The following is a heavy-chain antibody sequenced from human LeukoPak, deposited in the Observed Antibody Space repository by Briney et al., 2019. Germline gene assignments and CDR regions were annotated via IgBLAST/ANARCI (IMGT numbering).Heavy chain of an antibody. D-gene: IGHD3-22*01. CDR3: AKDPTHYRVWDYYETIGLSY. J-gene: IGHJ4*02. CDR1: GFTFSSYG. V-gene: IGHV3-NL1*01. CDR2: IYSGGYT. Sequence: GGSLRLSCAASGFTFSSYGMHWVRQAPGKGLEWVSVIYSGGYTYYADSVKGRFTISRDNSKNTLNLQMNSLRAEDTAVYYCAKDPTHYRVWDYYETIGLSYWGQGTLVTVSS.